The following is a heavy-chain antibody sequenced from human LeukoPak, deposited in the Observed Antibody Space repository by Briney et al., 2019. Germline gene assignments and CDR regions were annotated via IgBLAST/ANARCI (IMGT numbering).Heavy chain of an antibody. D-gene: IGHD2/OR15-2a*01. Sequence: GESLKISCKGSGYSVYTSWIGWVRQMPGKGLEFMGIIYVGDSDTRYSPSFQGQVTISADRSITTAYLQWSSLKASDTAMYYCARLYGPRGYFDLWGRGTLVTVSS. CDR3: ARLYGPRGYFDL. CDR1: GYSVYTSW. J-gene: IGHJ2*01. CDR2: IYVGDSDT. V-gene: IGHV5-51*01.